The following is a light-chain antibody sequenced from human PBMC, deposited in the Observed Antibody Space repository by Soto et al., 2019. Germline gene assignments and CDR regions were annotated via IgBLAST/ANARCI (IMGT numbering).Light chain of an antibody. CDR2: GAS. V-gene: IGKV3-20*01. CDR3: QQYASSLT. J-gene: IGKJ1*01. Sequence: EIVLTQSPGSLSLSLGERATLSCRASQSVDSAFFAWYQQKPGQPPRLLMYGASRRATGIPDRFSSSGSGKDFTLTISRLEPEDFAVYYCQQYASSLTFGQGTKVEI. CDR1: QSVDSAF.